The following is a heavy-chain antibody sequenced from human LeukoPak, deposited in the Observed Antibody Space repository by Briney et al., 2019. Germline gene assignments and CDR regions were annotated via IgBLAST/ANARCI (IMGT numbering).Heavy chain of an antibody. CDR3: ARHSNWGAFNS. J-gene: IGHJ4*02. CDR1: GGSISSSSYY. CDR2: IYYSGST. Sequence: SETLSLTCTVSGGSISSSSYYWGWIRQPPGKGLEWIGSIYYSGSTYYNPSLKSRVTISVDTSKNQFSLKLSSVTAADTAVYYCARHSNWGAFNSWGQGTLVTASS. D-gene: IGHD7-27*01. V-gene: IGHV4-39*01.